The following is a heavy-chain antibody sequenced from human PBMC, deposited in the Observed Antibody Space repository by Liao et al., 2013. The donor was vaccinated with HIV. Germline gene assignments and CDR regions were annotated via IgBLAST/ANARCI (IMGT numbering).Heavy chain of an antibody. CDR3: ARAPPYYDFWSGYYFWGIGAFDI. V-gene: IGHV4-39*07. J-gene: IGHJ3*02. Sequence: QLQLQESGPGLVKPSETLSLTCTVSGGSISSSSYYWGWIRQPPGKGLEWIGSIYYSGSTYYNPSLKSRVTISVDTSKNQFSLKLSSVTAADTAVYYCARAPPYYDFWSGYYFWGIGAFDIWGQGTMVTVSS. CDR1: GGSISSSSYY. D-gene: IGHD3-3*01. CDR2: IYYSGST.